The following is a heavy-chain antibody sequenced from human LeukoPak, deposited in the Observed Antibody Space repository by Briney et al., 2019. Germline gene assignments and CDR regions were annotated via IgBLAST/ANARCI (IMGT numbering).Heavy chain of an antibody. D-gene: IGHD3-22*01. CDR1: GASITTYY. V-gene: IGHV4-59*01. Sequence: PSETLSLTCTVSGASITTYYWSWIRQPPGKGLEWIGFIYYSGITNYNPSLKSRVTISVDTSKNQFSLRLASVTAADTAVYYCARSGSGYYLNWFDPWGQGTLVTVSS. CDR3: ARSGSGYYLNWFDP. J-gene: IGHJ5*02. CDR2: IYYSGIT.